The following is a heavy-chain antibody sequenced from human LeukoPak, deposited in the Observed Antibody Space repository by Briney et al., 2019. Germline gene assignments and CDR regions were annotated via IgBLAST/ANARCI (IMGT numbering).Heavy chain of an antibody. D-gene: IGHD6-13*01. J-gene: IGHJ4*02. Sequence: GSSVKVSCKASGGTFSSYGISWVRQAPGQGLEWMGRIIPIFGTTNYAQKFQGRVTITTDDSTGTAYMEPSSLRSEDTAVYYCARDLRRYSSNWYDVDYWGQGTLVTVSS. CDR1: GGTFSSYG. CDR2: IIPIFGTT. V-gene: IGHV1-69*05. CDR3: ARDLRRYSSNWYDVDY.